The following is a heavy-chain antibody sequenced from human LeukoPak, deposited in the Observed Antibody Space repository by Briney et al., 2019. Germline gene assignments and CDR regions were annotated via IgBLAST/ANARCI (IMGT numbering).Heavy chain of an antibody. CDR1: GFTLDDYV. V-gene: IGHV3-43*02. J-gene: IGHJ4*02. Sequence: GGSLRLSCAASGFTLDDYVMHWVRQAPGKGLDWVSLISGDGHTTYYADFVRGRFTLSRDNSRNSLYLQMNSLRTEDTVLYFCAKDLLSGVRGLITYWGQGTLVTVS. CDR3: AKDLLSGVRGLITY. D-gene: IGHD3-10*01. CDR2: ISGDGHTT.